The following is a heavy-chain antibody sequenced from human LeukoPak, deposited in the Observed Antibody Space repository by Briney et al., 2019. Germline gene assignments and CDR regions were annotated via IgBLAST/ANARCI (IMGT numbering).Heavy chain of an antibody. D-gene: IGHD2-2*03. Sequence: ASVKVSCKASGYTFTGYYMHWVRQAPGQGLEWMGWINPNSGNTGYAQKFQGRVTMTRNTSISTAYMELSSLRSEDTAVYYCARGSMDGMDVWGQGTTVTVSS. CDR2: INPNSGNT. V-gene: IGHV1-8*02. CDR3: ARGSMDGMDV. J-gene: IGHJ6*02. CDR1: GYTFTGYY.